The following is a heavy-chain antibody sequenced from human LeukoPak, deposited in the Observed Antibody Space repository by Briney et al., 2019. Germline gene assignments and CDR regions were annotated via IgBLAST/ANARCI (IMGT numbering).Heavy chain of an antibody. J-gene: IGHJ4*02. CDR2: ISSSSGNI. D-gene: IGHD1-20*01. CDR1: GFIHSSYN. CDR3: ARAANWSPFDY. Sequence: GGSLRLPCTASGFIHSSYNMNWVRQAPGKGLEWVSYISSSSGNIYYADSVKGRLTISRDNAKNSLYLQMNSLRAEDTAVYYCARAANWSPFDYWGQGTLVTVSS. V-gene: IGHV3-48*01.